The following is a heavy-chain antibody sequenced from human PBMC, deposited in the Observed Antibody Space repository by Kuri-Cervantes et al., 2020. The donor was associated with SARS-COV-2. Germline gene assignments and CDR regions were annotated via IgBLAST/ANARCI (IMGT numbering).Heavy chain of an antibody. D-gene: IGHD6-19*01. J-gene: IGHJ3*02. CDR3: ARELGSSGWNDAFDI. V-gene: IGHV3-30*03. Sequence: GESLKISCAASGFNFSRTDMHWVRQAPGKGLEWVAVISHDGKNKKCIASGKGRFTISRDNSQNTLYLQMNSLRAEDTAVYYCARELGSSGWNDAFDIWGQGTMVTVSS. CDR2: ISHDGKNK. CDR1: GFNFSRTD.